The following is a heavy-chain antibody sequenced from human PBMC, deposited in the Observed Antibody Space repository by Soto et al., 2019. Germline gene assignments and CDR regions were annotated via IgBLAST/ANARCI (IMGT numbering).Heavy chain of an antibody. CDR2: IITFFGAA. CDR3: ARGGKERFRGSGMDV. CDR1: GDKFSTYA. D-gene: IGHD1-1*01. V-gene: IGHV1-69*01. J-gene: IGHJ6*02. Sequence: QVQLVQSGAEVRKPGSSVRVACKASGDKFSTYAINWVRQVPGQGLEWLGGIITFFGAAMYAQKFQGRVTITAHESATTAYMELSSLGSEDTSVYYCARGGKERFRGSGMDVWGQGTTVTVSS.